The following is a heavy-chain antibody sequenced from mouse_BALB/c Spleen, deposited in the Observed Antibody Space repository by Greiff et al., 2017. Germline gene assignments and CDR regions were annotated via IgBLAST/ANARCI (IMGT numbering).Heavy chain of an antibody. V-gene: IGHV3-8*02. Sequence: VQLQQSGPSLVKPSQSLSLTCSVTGDSITSCYWNWIRKFPGHKLEYMGYISYSGSTNYNPSLKSRISIIRDTSKNQYSLQVNSVTTDDTATDYCARGYGDYVYWGQGTLVTVSA. J-gene: IGHJ3*01. D-gene: IGHD2-13*01. CDR3: ARGYGDYVY. CDR1: GDSITSCY. CDR2: ISYSGST.